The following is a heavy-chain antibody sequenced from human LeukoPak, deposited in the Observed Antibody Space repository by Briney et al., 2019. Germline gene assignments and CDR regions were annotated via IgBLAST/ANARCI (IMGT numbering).Heavy chain of an antibody. Sequence: PGGSLRLSCAASGFTFSSYSMNWVRQAPGKGLEWVSYISSSSNTIYYADSVKGRFTISRDNAKNSLYLQMNSLRAEDTAVYSCARDHLQYRHFDYWGQGTLVTVSS. CDR2: ISSSSNTI. CDR3: ARDHLQYRHFDY. CDR1: GFTFSSYS. D-gene: IGHD4-11*01. V-gene: IGHV3-48*01. J-gene: IGHJ4*02.